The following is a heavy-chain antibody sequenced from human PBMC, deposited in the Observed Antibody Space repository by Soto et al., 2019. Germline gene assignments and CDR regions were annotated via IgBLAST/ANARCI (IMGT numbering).Heavy chain of an antibody. V-gene: IGHV3-30*18. CDR1: GFTFSSFG. CDR3: AKDTSKYSNNWPAYYGLDV. D-gene: IGHD1-1*01. Sequence: QVQLVESGGGVVQPGRSLRLSCAASGFTFSSFGMHWVRQAPGKGLEWVAVISFDGSNKYYADSVKGRFTISRDNSKNTLSLQMNSLKAEDTAVYYCAKDTSKYSNNWPAYYGLDVWG. J-gene: IGHJ6*01. CDR2: ISFDGSNK.